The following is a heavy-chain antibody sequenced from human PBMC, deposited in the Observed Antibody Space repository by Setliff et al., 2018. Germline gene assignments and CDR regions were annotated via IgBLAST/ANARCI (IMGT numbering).Heavy chain of an antibody. V-gene: IGHV3-33*08. D-gene: IGHD3-3*01. Sequence: GGSLRLSCAASGFTFDDYAMHWVRQAPGKGLEWVAVIWYDGSNKYYADSVKGRFTISRDNSKNTLYLQMNSLRAEDTAVYYCAKGDGYYDFWSGYHDAFDIWGQGTMVTVSS. CDR1: GFTFDDYA. J-gene: IGHJ3*02. CDR2: IWYDGSNK. CDR3: AKGDGYYDFWSGYHDAFDI.